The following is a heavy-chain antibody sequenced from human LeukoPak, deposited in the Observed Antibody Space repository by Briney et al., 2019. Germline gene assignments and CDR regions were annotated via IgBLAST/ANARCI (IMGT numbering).Heavy chain of an antibody. J-gene: IGHJ3*02. CDR3: ARDLVTVTKGFDI. Sequence: PSETLSLTCAVSDDSFSSHYWTWIRQPPGKGLEWIGYISYIGSTNYNPSLRSRVTISIDTSKNQFSLKLSSVTAADTAVYYCARDLVTVTKGFDIWGQGTMVSVSS. CDR1: DDSFSSHY. V-gene: IGHV4-59*11. D-gene: IGHD4-17*01. CDR2: ISYIGST.